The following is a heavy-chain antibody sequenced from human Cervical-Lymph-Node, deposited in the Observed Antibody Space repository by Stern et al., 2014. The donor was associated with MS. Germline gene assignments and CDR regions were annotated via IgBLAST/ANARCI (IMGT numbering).Heavy chain of an antibody. Sequence: LQLPESGGGLVQPGGSLRLSCAASGFTFSSYWMHWVRQAPGKGLVWVSRINSDGRRISHADSVKGRFTISRATAKTTLHLQTNSQRPEDTAVYYCARGATRYGEYEGYWGQGTLVTVSS. V-gene: IGHV3-74*01. J-gene: IGHJ4*02. D-gene: IGHD4-17*01. CDR3: ARGATRYGEYEGY. CDR2: INSDGRRI. CDR1: GFTFSSYW.